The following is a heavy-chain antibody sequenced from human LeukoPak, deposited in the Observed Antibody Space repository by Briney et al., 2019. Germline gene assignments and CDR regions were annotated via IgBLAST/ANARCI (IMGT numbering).Heavy chain of an antibody. V-gene: IGHV3-30*18. CDR2: ISYDGSNK. Sequence: PGGSLRLSCAASGFTFSSYGMHWVRQAPGKGLEWVAIISYDGSNKYYADSVKGRFTISRDNSKNTVFLQMNSLRADDTAVYYCAKGSGYDSGWYYFDSWGQGALVTVSS. J-gene: IGHJ4*02. CDR3: AKGSGYDSGWYYFDS. D-gene: IGHD6-19*01. CDR1: GFTFSSYG.